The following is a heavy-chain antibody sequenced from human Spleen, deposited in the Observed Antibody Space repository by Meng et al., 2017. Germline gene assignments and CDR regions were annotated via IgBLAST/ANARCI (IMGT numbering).Heavy chain of an antibody. J-gene: IGHJ5*02. D-gene: IGHD2-2*02. CDR1: GSSIRSGDYF. CDR3: ARVIGACNICYKGWFDP. CDR2: ISYSGST. Sequence: QVQLQASGPGLVKPSQTLSLTCTVLGSSIRSGDYFWIWIRQPPGKGLEWFGYISYSGSTYSNPSLRSRLTISRDTSKNQISLELNSVTAADTAVYYCARVIGACNICYKGWFDPWGQGTLVTVSS. V-gene: IGHV4-30-4*01.